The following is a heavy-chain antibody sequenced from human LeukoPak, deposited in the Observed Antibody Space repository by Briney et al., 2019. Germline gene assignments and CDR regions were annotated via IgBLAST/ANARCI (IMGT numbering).Heavy chain of an antibody. V-gene: IGHV3-30*02. CDR1: GFTFSSYG. Sequence: GGSLRLSCAASGFTFSSYGMHWVRQAPGKGLEWVAFIRYDGSNKYYADSVKGRFTISRDSAKNSLYLQMNSLRIEDTAVYYCARDSDWVFDYWGQGTLVTVSS. CDR2: IRYDGSNK. CDR3: ARDSDWVFDY. J-gene: IGHJ4*02. D-gene: IGHD3/OR15-3a*01.